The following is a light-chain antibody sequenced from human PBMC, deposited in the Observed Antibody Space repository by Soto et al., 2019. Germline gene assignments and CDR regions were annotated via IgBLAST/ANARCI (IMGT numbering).Light chain of an antibody. V-gene: IGKV3-11*01. CDR2: DAS. Sequence: EIVLTQSPATLSLSPGERATLSCRASQSVSSYLAWYQQKSGQSPRLLIYDASTRAPGIPARFSGSGTGTDFTLTISSLEPEDSAVYHCQQRSNWPSITFGQGTRLEIK. J-gene: IGKJ5*01. CDR3: QQRSNWPSIT. CDR1: QSVSSY.